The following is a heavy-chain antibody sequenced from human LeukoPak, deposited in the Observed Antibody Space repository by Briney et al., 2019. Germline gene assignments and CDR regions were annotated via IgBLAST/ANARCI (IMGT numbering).Heavy chain of an antibody. D-gene: IGHD3-10*01. CDR2: INPSGGST. V-gene: IGHV1-46*01. J-gene: IGHJ6*02. CDR1: GYTFTSYY. Sequence: ASVKVSCEASGYTFTSYYMHWVRQAPGQGLEWMGIINPSGGSTSYAQKFQGRVTMTRDTSTSTVYMELSSLRSEDTAVYYCAREGVPTSYYYGMDVWGQGTTVTVSS. CDR3: AREGVPTSYYYGMDV.